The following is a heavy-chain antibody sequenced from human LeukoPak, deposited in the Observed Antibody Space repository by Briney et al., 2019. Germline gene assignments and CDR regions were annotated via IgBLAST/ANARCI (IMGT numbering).Heavy chain of an antibody. J-gene: IGHJ6*03. CDR3: ARHIGGGIEDMDV. V-gene: IGHV4-59*08. CDR2: IYVTGN. D-gene: IGHD3-16*02. CDR1: GGSIGTYY. Sequence: SETLSLTCTVSGGSIGTYYWSWVRQSPGKGLEWIGYIYVTGNRYNPYLQSRVTISVGTSRNQFFLKMSSVTAADTAVYYCARHIGGGIEDMDVWGKGTKVTVSS.